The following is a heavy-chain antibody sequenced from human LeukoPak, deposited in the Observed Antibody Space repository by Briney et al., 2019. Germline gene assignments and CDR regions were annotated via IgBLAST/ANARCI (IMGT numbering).Heavy chain of an antibody. J-gene: IGHJ5*02. CDR2: ISGSGDST. D-gene: IGHD3-22*01. CDR1: GFTFSSYA. CDR3: AKDRRDYYSNWFDP. V-gene: IGHV3-23*01. Sequence: GGSLRLSCAASGFTFSSYAMTWVRQAPGKGLEWVSAISGSGDSTYYADSVKGWFTISRDNSKNTLYLQMNSLRAEDTAVYYCAKDRRDYYSNWFDPWGQGTLVTVSS.